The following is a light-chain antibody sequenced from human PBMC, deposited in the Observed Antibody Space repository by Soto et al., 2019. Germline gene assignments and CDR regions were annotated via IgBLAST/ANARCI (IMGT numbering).Light chain of an antibody. CDR1: SSDVGGYNY. CDR2: EVS. Sequence: QSALTQPASVSGSPGQSITISCTGTSSDVGGYNYVSWYQQHPGKAPKLMIYEVSNRPSGVSNRFSGSKSGNTASLTISGLQDEDEADYCCSSYTSSSPHVFGTGTKLTVL. CDR3: SSYTSSSPHV. V-gene: IGLV2-14*01. J-gene: IGLJ1*01.